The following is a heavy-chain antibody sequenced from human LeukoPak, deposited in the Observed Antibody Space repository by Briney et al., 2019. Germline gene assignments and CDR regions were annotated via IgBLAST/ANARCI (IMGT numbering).Heavy chain of an antibody. V-gene: IGHV3-48*03. CDR3: ARDYSVPGDGLDP. Sequence: GGSLRLSCEASGFTISSYEMSWVRQAPGQGLEWVSYISSSGTTMFYSDSVKGRFTISRDSAKNSLCLQMNSLRVEDTAIYYCARDYSVPGDGLDPWGQGTLVTVSS. D-gene: IGHD2-21*01. J-gene: IGHJ5*02. CDR1: GFTISSYE. CDR2: ISSSGTTM.